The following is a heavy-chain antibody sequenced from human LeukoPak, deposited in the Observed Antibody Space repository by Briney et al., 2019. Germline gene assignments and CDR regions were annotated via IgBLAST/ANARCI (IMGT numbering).Heavy chain of an antibody. CDR2: ISGSSGTT. Sequence: PGGSLRLSCVASGFTFGRYSMSWVRQAPGKGLEWVASISGSSGTTDYGDSVKGRFTISRDNSKNTLYLQMNSLRAEDTAVYYCAKSPAVDAAFDIWGQGTMVTVSS. V-gene: IGHV3-23*01. CDR3: AKSPAVDAAFDI. J-gene: IGHJ3*02. CDR1: GFTFGRYS. D-gene: IGHD4-23*01.